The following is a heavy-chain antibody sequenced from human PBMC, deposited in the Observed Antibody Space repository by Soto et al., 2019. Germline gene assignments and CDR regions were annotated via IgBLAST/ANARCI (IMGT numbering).Heavy chain of an antibody. Sequence: PSETLSLTSAAYGGSFVAFYWTWIRQPPGKGLEWIGEINHSGSTNYNPSLESRVTISVDTSKNQFSLKLSSVTAADTAVYYCARGTNLRCFDWGQGTLVTVS. D-gene: IGHD3-9*01. V-gene: IGHV4-34*01. CDR1: GGSFVAFY. CDR3: ARGTNLRCFD. J-gene: IGHJ4*02. CDR2: INHSGST.